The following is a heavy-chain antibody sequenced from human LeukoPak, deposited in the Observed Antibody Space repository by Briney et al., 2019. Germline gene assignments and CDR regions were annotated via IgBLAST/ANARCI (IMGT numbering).Heavy chain of an antibody. CDR1: GFTFSSYA. CDR3: AKDLRGQWYNYHDAFDI. D-gene: IGHD1-20*01. V-gene: IGHV3-23*01. J-gene: IGHJ3*02. Sequence: PGGSLRLSCAASGFTFSSYAMSWVRQAPGKGLEWVSAISGSGGSTYYADSVKGRFTISRDNSKNTLYLQMNSLRAEDTAVYYCAKDLRGQWYNYHDAFDIWGQGTMVTVSS. CDR2: ISGSGGST.